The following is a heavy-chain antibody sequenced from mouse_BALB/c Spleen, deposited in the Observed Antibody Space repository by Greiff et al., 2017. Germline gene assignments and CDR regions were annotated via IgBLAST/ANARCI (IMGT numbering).Heavy chain of an antibody. V-gene: IGHV5-17*02. D-gene: IGHD1-1*01. Sequence: EVKVVESGGGLVQPGGSRKLSCAASGFTFSSFGMHWVRQAPEKGLEWVAYISSGSSTIYYADTVKGRFTISRDNPKNTLFLQMTSLRSEDTAMYYCARRSITTVVADYAMDYWGQGTSVTVSS. CDR2: ISSGSSTI. CDR1: GFTFSSFG. CDR3: ARRSITTVVADYAMDY. J-gene: IGHJ4*01.